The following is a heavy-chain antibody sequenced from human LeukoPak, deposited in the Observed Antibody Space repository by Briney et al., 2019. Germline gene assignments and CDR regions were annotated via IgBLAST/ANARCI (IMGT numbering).Heavy chain of an antibody. CDR3: ARAEGGGKYQLPLKFDY. D-gene: IGHD2-2*01. Sequence: SVKVSCKASGGTFSSYAISWVRQAPGQGLEWMGGIIPIFGTANYAQKFQGRVTITADESTSTAYMELSSLRSEDTAVYCCARAEGGGKYQLPLKFDYWGQGTLVTVSS. V-gene: IGHV1-69*01. CDR2: IIPIFGTA. CDR1: GGTFSSYA. J-gene: IGHJ4*02.